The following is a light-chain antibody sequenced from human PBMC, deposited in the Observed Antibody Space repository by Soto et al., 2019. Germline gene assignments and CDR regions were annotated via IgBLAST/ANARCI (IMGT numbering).Light chain of an antibody. V-gene: IGKV3-15*01. J-gene: IGKJ2*01. CDR1: QSVSSN. Sequence: EIVMTQSPATLSVYPGDRATLSCRASQSVSSNLAWYQQKPGQAPRLLIYGASIRATGIPPRFSGSGSGTEFTLTISSLQSEDFAVYYCQQYNKWPPYTFGQGTKLEIK. CDR3: QQYNKWPPYT. CDR2: GAS.